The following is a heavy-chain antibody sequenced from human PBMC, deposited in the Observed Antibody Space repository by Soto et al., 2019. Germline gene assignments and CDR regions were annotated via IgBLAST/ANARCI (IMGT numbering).Heavy chain of an antibody. Sequence: GVSLRLSCAASGFTFSSYGMHWVRQAPGKGLEWVAVIWYDGSNKYYADSVKGRFTISRDNSKNTLYLQMNSLRAEDTAVYYCARGWGSLYYMDVWGKGTTVTVSS. CDR2: IWYDGSNK. CDR1: GFTFSSYG. V-gene: IGHV3-33*01. CDR3: ARGWGSLYYMDV. J-gene: IGHJ6*03. D-gene: IGHD2-15*01.